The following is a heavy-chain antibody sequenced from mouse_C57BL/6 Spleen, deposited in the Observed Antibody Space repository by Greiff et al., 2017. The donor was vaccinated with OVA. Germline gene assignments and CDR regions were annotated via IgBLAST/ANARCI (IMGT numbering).Heavy chain of an antibody. D-gene: IGHD2-1*01. CDR1: GYSITSGYY. Sequence: EVKLMESGPGLVKPSQSLSLTCSVTGYSITSGYYWNWIRQFPGNKLEWMGYISYDGSNNYNPSLKNRISITRDTSKNQFFLKLNSVTTEDTATYYCAREGGGNYPFAYWGQVTLVTVSA. CDR2: ISYDGSN. J-gene: IGHJ3*01. V-gene: IGHV3-6*01. CDR3: AREGGGNYPFAY.